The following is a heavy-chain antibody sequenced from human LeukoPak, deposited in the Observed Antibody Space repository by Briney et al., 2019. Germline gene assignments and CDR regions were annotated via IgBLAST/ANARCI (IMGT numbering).Heavy chain of an antibody. V-gene: IGHV6-1*01. CDR3: ARDLGWVGEREGGLVVVGATTRDYYYYYMDV. CDR1: GGSVPRNSAA. D-gene: IGHD1-26*01. Sequence: SQTLSLTCAICGGSVPRNSAAWNWIRQSPSRALEGLGRTYYRSKRYNDYAVSVKSRITINPDTSKNQFSLQLNSVTPEDTAVYYCARDLGWVGEREGGLVVVGATTRDYYYYYMDVWGKGTTVTVSS. J-gene: IGHJ6*03. CDR2: TYYRSKRYN.